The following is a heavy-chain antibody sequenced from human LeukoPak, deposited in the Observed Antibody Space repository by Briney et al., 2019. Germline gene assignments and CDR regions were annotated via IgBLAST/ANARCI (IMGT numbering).Heavy chain of an antibody. V-gene: IGHV4-59*12. CDR2: IYYSGST. D-gene: IGHD4/OR15-4a*01. Sequence: SETLSLTCTVSGGSISSYYWSWIRQPPGKGLEWIGYIYYSGSTNYNPSLKSRVTMSVDTSKNQFSLKLSSVTAADTAVYYCARLVQPSSLGAFDIWGQGTMVTVSS. CDR1: GGSISSYY. CDR3: ARLVQPSSLGAFDI. J-gene: IGHJ3*02.